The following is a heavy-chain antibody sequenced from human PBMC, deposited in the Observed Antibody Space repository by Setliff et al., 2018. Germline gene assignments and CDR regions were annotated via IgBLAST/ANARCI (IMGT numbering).Heavy chain of an antibody. Sequence: SETLSLTCNVSGDSISSTYHWGWIRQSPGKGLEWIGEINHSGSTNYNPSLKSRVTISVDTSKNQFSLKLSSVTAADTAVYYCARYCSSTSCYGEDTFEYWGQGTLVTVSS. CDR2: INHSGST. CDR1: GDSISSTYH. J-gene: IGHJ4*02. CDR3: ARYCSSTSCYGEDTFEY. V-gene: IGHV4-38-2*02. D-gene: IGHD2-2*01.